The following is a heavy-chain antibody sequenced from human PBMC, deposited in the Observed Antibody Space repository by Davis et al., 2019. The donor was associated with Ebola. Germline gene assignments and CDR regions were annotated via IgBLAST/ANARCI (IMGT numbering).Heavy chain of an antibody. CDR2: TNTNTGNP. J-gene: IGHJ6*02. V-gene: IGHV7-4-1*02. Sequence: AASVKVSCKASGYTFTSYAMNWVRQAPGQGLEWMGWTNTNTGNPTYAQGFTGRFVFSLDTSVSTAYLQISSLKAEDTAVYYCARDVRFLEWLDMDVWGQGTTVTVSS. D-gene: IGHD3-3*01. CDR1: GYTFTSYA. CDR3: ARDVRFLEWLDMDV.